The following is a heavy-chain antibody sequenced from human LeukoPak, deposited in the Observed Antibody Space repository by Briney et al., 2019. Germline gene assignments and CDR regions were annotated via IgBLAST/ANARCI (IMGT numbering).Heavy chain of an antibody. D-gene: IGHD6-13*01. CDR1: GFTFHTYW. J-gene: IGHJ4*02. Sequence: PGGSLRLSCAASGFTFHTYWMTWVRQAPGKGLEWVASIKLDGSEKYYVDSVKGRFTISRDNSKNTLYLQMNSLRAEDTAVYYCASIQLEDSSSWYYWGQGTLVTVSS. CDR3: ASIQLEDSSSWYY. CDR2: IKLDGSEK. V-gene: IGHV3-7*01.